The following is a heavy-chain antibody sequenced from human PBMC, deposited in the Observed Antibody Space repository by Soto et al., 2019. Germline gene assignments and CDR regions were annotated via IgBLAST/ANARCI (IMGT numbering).Heavy chain of an antibody. Sequence: EVQLLESGGGLVQPGGSLRLSCAASGFTFSSYAMSWVRQAPGKGLEWVSAISGSGGSTYYADSVKGRFTISRDNSKNTLYLQMNSLRAEDTAVYYCAKVLGYCSSTSCPDMDVWGKGTTVTVSS. V-gene: IGHV3-23*01. CDR2: ISGSGGST. CDR1: GFTFSSYA. J-gene: IGHJ6*03. CDR3: AKVLGYCSSTSCPDMDV. D-gene: IGHD2-2*01.